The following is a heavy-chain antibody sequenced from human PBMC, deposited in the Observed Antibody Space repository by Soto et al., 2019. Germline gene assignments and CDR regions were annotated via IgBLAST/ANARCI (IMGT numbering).Heavy chain of an antibody. J-gene: IGHJ6*02. CDR2: ISYDGSNK. V-gene: IGHV3-30*03. Sequence: PGGSLRLSCAASGFTFSSYGMHWVRQAPGKGLEWVAVISYDGSNKYYADSVKGRFTISRDNSKNTLYLQMNSLRAEDTAVYYCARGCGGYSGYRYYYYGMDVWGQGTTVTVSS. CDR3: ARGCGGYSGYRYYYYGMDV. CDR1: GFTFSSYG. D-gene: IGHD5-12*01.